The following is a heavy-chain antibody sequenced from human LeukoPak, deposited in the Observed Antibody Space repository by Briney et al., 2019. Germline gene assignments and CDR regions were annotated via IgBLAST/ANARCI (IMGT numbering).Heavy chain of an antibody. CDR3: TLARSDRYYYYYYGMDV. V-gene: IGHV3-73*01. J-gene: IGHJ6*02. Sequence: GGSLRLSCAASGFTFSGSAMHWVRQASGKGLEWVGRIRSKANSYATAYAASVKGRFTISRDDSKNTVYLQMNSLKTEDTAVYYCTLARSDRYYYYYYGMDVWGQGTTVTVSS. D-gene: IGHD1-26*01. CDR2: IRSKANSYAT. CDR1: GFTFSGSA.